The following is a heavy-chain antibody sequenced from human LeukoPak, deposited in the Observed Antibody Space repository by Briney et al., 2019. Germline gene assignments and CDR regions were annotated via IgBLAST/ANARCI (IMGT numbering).Heavy chain of an antibody. Sequence: SETLSLTCAVYGGSFSGYYWSWIRQPPGKGRGWIGEINHSGSTNYNPSLKSRVTISVATSKNQFSLKLGSVTAADTAVYYCARGPATSSWYIYYYYYMDVWGKGTTVTPSS. V-gene: IGHV4-34*01. J-gene: IGHJ6*03. CDR3: ARGPATSSWYIYYYYYMDV. CDR2: INHSGST. CDR1: GGSFSGYY. D-gene: IGHD6-13*01.